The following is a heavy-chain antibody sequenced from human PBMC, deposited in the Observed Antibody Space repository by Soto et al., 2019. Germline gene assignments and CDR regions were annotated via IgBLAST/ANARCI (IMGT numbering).Heavy chain of an antibody. Sequence: PGESLKISCKGSGYSFSNYWIGWVRQTPGKGLEWMGIIYPGDSDTRYSPSFQGQVTISADKSINTAYLQWGSLKASDTAMYYCARVYGKYFQHWGQGTPVTVSS. CDR2: IYPGDSDT. J-gene: IGHJ1*01. CDR1: GYSFSNYW. V-gene: IGHV5-51*01. CDR3: ARVYGKYFQH. D-gene: IGHD4-17*01.